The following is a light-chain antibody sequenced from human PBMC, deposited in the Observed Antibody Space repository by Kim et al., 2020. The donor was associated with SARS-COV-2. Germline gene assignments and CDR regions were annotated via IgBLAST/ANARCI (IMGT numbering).Light chain of an antibody. Sequence: PGGTVTLTCASSTGAVTSGYYPNWVQQKPGQAPRALIYSTSDKYSWTPARFSGSLLGGQAALTLSGVQPEDEADYYCLLFYGGAWVFGGGTQLTVL. CDR2: STS. J-gene: IGLJ3*02. CDR3: LLFYGGAWV. V-gene: IGLV7-43*01. CDR1: TGAVTSGYY.